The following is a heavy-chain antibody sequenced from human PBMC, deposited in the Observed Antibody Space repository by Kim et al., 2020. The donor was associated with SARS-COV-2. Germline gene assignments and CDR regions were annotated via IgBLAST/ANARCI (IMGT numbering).Heavy chain of an antibody. J-gene: IGHJ4*02. CDR2: INHSGST. CDR3: ARDRWTYFDY. Sequence: SETLSLTCAVYGGSFSGYYWSWIRQPPGKGLEWIGEINHSGSTNYNPSLKSRVTISVDTSKNQFSLKLSSVTAADTAVYYCARDRWTYFDYWGQGTLVTV. V-gene: IGHV4-34*01. CDR1: GGSFSGYY.